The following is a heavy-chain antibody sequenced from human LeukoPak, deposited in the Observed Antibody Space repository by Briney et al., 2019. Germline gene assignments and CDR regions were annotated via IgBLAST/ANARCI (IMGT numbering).Heavy chain of an antibody. Sequence: GESLKISCKGSGYSFTSYWIGWVRQMPGKGLEWMGIIYPGDSDTRYSPSFQGQVTISADKSISTAYLQWSSRKASDTAMYYCARGASSSWYNNWFDPWGQGTLVTVSS. CDR1: GYSFTSYW. J-gene: IGHJ5*02. D-gene: IGHD6-13*01. V-gene: IGHV5-51*01. CDR2: IYPGDSDT. CDR3: ARGASSSWYNNWFDP.